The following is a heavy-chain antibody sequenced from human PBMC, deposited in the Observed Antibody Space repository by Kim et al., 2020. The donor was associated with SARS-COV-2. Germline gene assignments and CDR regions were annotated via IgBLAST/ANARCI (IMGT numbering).Heavy chain of an antibody. CDR1: GGSISSYY. CDR2: IYYSGST. V-gene: IGHV4-59*13. D-gene: IGHD6-13*01. J-gene: IGHJ6*02. CDR3: ARDSGAAAGIAWYYYYYGMDV. Sequence: SETLSLTCTVSGGSISSYYWSWIRQPPGKGLEWIGYIYYSGSTNYNPSLKSRVTISVDTSKNQFSLKLSSVTAADTAVYYCARDSGAAAGIAWYYYYYGMDVWGQGTTVTVSS.